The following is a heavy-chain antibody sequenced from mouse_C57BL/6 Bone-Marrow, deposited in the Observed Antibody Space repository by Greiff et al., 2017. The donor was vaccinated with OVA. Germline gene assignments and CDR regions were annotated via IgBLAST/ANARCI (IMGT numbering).Heavy chain of an antibody. CDR3: ARGNFTTCFDY. V-gene: IGHV5-4*03. J-gene: IGHJ2*01. Sequence: EVKLVESGGGLVKPGGSLKLSCAASGFTFSSYAMSWVRQTPEKRLEWVATISDGGSYTYYPDNVKGRFTISRDNAKNNLYLQMSHLKSEDTAMYYCARGNFTTCFDYWGQGTTLTVSS. CDR2: ISDGGSYT. CDR1: GFTFSSYA. D-gene: IGHD1-1*01.